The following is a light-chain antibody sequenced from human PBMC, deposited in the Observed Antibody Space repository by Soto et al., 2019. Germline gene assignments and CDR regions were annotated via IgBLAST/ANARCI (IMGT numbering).Light chain of an antibody. V-gene: IGKV3-20*01. CDR2: GAS. Sequence: EIVLTQSPGTLSLSPGERATLSCRASQSISSSYLAWYQQRPGQAPRLLIFGASYRATGIPDRFSGSGSGTDLTLTISRLEPEDFVVYYCHQYSSSPTDFTFGPGTRVDSK. CDR3: HQYSSSPTDFT. CDR1: QSISSSY. J-gene: IGKJ3*01.